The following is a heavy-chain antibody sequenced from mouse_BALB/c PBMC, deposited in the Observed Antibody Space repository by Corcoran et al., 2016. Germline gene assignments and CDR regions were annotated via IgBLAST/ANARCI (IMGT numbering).Heavy chain of an antibody. CDR2: ISYDGRN. D-gene: IGHD2-14*01. CDR1: GYFINSGYY. Sequence: DVQLQESGTGLVKPSQSLSLTCSVTGYFINSGYYWNWIRQFPGNKLEWMGYISYDGRNNYNPSLKNRISITRDTSKNQFFLKLNSVTTEDTATYYCATYDGPLFAYWGQGTLVTVSA. CDR3: ATYDGPLFAY. V-gene: IGHV3-6*02. J-gene: IGHJ3*01.